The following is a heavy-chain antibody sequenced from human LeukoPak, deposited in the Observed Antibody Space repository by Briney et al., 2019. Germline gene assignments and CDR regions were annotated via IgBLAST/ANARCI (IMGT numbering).Heavy chain of an antibody. Sequence: PSETPSLTCAVYGGSFSGYYWSWIRQPPGKGLEWIGEINHSGSTNYNPSLKSRVTISVDTSKNQFSLKLSSVTAADTAVYYCARQRLSSSWPFDYWGQGTLVTVSS. J-gene: IGHJ4*02. D-gene: IGHD6-13*01. CDR1: GGSFSGYY. CDR2: INHSGST. V-gene: IGHV4-34*01. CDR3: ARQRLSSSWPFDY.